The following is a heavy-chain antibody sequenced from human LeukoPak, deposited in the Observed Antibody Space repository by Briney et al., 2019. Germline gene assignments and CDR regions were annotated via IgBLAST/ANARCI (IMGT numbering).Heavy chain of an antibody. Sequence: PGGSLRLSCAASGFPFTTYWMSWVRQAPGKGLEWLANIKPDGSERYYVDSVKGRFTISRDNAGDSLSLQMNSLRAEDTAVYYCARGGMLADWGQGTLVTVSS. CDR3: ARGGMLAD. J-gene: IGHJ4*02. CDR1: GFPFTTYW. D-gene: IGHD3-10*02. V-gene: IGHV3-7*01. CDR2: IKPDGSER.